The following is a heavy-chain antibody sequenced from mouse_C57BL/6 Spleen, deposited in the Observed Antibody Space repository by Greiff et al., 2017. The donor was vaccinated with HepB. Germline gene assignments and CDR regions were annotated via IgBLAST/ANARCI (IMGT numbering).Heavy chain of an antibody. CDR3: ARDYGSSYYAMDY. V-gene: IGHV1-59*01. CDR2: IDPSDSYT. CDR1: GYTFTSYW. Sequence: VKLQQPGAELVRPGTSVKLSCKASGYTFTSYWMHWVKQRPGQGLEWIGVIDPSDSYTNYNQKFKGKATLTVDTSSSTAYMQLSSLTSEDSAVYYCARDYGSSYYAMDYWGQGTSVTVSS. D-gene: IGHD1-1*01. J-gene: IGHJ4*01.